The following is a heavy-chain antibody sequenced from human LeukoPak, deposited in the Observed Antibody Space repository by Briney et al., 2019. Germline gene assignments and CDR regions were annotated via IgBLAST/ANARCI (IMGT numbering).Heavy chain of an antibody. CDR1: GASISSTSYY. CDR3: ARGALDTKTRFDY. Sequence: SETLSLTCTVSGASISSTSYYWAWIRQPPGKGLEWIGVFSYSGSTYDNPSLKSRVTISADTSKNQFSLRPSSLTAADTAVYYCARGALDTKTRFDYWGQGTLVTVSS. V-gene: IGHV4-39*07. J-gene: IGHJ4*02. CDR2: FSYSGST. D-gene: IGHD5-18*01.